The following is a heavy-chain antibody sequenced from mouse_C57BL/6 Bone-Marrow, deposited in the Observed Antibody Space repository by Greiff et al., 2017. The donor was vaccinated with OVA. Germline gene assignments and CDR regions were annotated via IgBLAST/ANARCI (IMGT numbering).Heavy chain of an antibody. V-gene: IGHV7-1*01. CDR2: SRNKANDYTT. Sequence: EVKLMESGGGLVQSGRSLRLSCATSGFTFSDFYMEWVRQAPGKGLEWIAASRNKANDYTTEYSASVKGRFIVSRDTSPSILYLQMNALRAEDTAIYYCARDADYGSSYWDAYWGQGTLVTVSA. CDR1: GFTFSDFY. J-gene: IGHJ3*01. D-gene: IGHD1-1*01. CDR3: ARDADYGSSYWDAY.